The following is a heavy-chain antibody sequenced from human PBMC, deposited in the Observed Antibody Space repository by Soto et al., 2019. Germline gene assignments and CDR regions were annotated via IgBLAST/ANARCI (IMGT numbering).Heavy chain of an antibody. D-gene: IGHD1-26*01. CDR1: GYSFTSLD. CDR3: AHMSYSGTYYFDS. Sequence: ASVKVSCKASGYSFTSLDINWVRQTTGQGLEWMGWMQPSSGRTGYAQKFQGRVTMTRDTSINTAYMELSSLTSDDTAFYYCAHMSYSGTYYFDSWGQGTLVTVSS. V-gene: IGHV1-8*01. CDR2: MQPSSGRT. J-gene: IGHJ4*02.